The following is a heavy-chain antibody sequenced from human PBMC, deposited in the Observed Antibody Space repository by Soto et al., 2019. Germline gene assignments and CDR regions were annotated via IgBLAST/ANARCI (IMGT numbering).Heavy chain of an antibody. J-gene: IGHJ1*01. V-gene: IGHV3-23*01. CDR3: AKDQAGAGTISRYFQD. CDR1: GFTFSTYA. Sequence: EVQLLESGGGVVQPEGSLRLYCAASGFTFSTYAMSWVRQAPGKGLEWVSGISGGGGTTYYADSVKGRFTISRDNSKNTVYLQVNSLRAEDTAVYYCAKDQAGAGTISRYFQDWGQGTLVTVSS. CDR2: ISGGGGTT. D-gene: IGHD6-13*01.